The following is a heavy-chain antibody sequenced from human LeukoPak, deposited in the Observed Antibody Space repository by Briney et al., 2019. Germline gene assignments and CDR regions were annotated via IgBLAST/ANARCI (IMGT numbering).Heavy chain of an antibody. CDR2: ISSNGGST. CDR3: VKDLYYGSGSYYPALDY. CDR1: GFTFSSYA. D-gene: IGHD3-10*01. Sequence: PGGSLRLSCSASGFTFSSYAMHRVRQAPGKGLEYVSAISSNGGSTYYADSVKGRLTISRDNSKNTLYLQMSSLRAEDTAVYYCVKDLYYGSGSYYPALDYWGQGTLVTVSS. V-gene: IGHV3-64D*06. J-gene: IGHJ4*02.